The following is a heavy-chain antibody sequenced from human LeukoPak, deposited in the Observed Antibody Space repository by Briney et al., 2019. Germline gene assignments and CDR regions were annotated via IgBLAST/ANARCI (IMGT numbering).Heavy chain of an antibody. D-gene: IGHD4-17*01. Sequence: SVKVSRKASGGTFISYAISWVRQAPGQGLEWMGRIIPIFGTANYAQKFQGRVTITTDESTSTAYMELSSLRSEDTAVYYCARTRIGYGDYIDYWGQGTLVTVSS. J-gene: IGHJ4*02. V-gene: IGHV1-69*05. CDR1: GGTFISYA. CDR3: ARTRIGYGDYIDY. CDR2: IIPIFGTA.